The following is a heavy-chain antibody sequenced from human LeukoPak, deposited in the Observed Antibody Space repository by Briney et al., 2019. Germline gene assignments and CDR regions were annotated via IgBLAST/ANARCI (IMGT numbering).Heavy chain of an antibody. CDR1: GFTVSSNY. J-gene: IGHJ3*02. CDR2: IYSGGST. CDR3: VRFRLRLGELSLGDAFDI. Sequence: PGGSLRLSCAASGFTVSSNYMSWVRQAPGKGLEWVSVIYSGGSTYYADSVKGRFTISRDNSKNTLYLQMNSLRAEDTAVYYCVRFRLRLGELSLGDAFDIWGQGTMVTVSS. V-gene: IGHV3-66*01. D-gene: IGHD3-16*02.